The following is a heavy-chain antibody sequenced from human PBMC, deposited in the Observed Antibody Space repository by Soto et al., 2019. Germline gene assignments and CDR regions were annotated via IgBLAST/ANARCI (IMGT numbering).Heavy chain of an antibody. V-gene: IGHV1-69*13. Sequence: SSVNVSCKPSVVTFSRYSICWVQQAPGQGLEWMVVSIPIFATAHYAQKFQGRVTVTADESTSTAYMEMSSLRSEDTAVYYCARMYSSSKTGTYYYSGMDVWGQGIRVTVSS. CDR3: ARMYSSSKTGTYYYSGMDV. J-gene: IGHJ6*02. D-gene: IGHD6-6*01. CDR2: SIPIFATA. CDR1: VVTFSRYS.